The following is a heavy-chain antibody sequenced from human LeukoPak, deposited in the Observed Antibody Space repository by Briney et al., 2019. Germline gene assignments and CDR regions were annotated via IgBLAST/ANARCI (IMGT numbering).Heavy chain of an antibody. D-gene: IGHD5-24*01. J-gene: IGHJ4*02. Sequence: GGSLRLSCAVSGFTFSSYGMHWVRQAPGKGLEWVAFIQYDGREKYYADSVKGRFTMSRDNSKNPLYLQINSPRTEDTAVYYCVKDDARWLHHGFDYWGQGTLVTVSS. CDR3: VKDDARWLHHGFDY. CDR1: GFTFSSYG. V-gene: IGHV3-30*02. CDR2: IQYDGREK.